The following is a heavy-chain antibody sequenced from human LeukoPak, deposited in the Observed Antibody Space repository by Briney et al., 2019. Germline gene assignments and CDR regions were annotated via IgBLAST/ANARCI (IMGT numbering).Heavy chain of an antibody. CDR1: GFTFSSYA. V-gene: IGHV3-23*01. J-gene: IGHJ4*02. Sequence: GGSLTLSCAASGFTFSSYAMSWVRQAPGKGLEWVSAISGSGGSTYYADSVKGRFTISRDNSKNTLYLQMNSLRAEDTAVYYCAKDLYYYGSGSYTTPNFDYWGQGTLVTVSS. CDR2: ISGSGGST. D-gene: IGHD3-10*01. CDR3: AKDLYYYGSGSYTTPNFDY.